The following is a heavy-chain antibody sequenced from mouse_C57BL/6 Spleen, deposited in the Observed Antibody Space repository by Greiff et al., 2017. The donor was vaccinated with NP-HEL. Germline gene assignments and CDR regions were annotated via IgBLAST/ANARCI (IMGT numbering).Heavy chain of an antibody. J-gene: IGHJ4*01. CDR2: IDPSDSYT. V-gene: IGHV1-69*01. D-gene: IGHD2-2*01. CDR1: GYTFTSYW. Sequence: QVQLQQPGAELVMPGASVKLSCKASGYTFTSYWMHWVKQRPGQGLEWIGEIDPSDSYTNYNQKFKGKSTLTVDKSSSTAYMQLSSLTSEDSAVYYCARLGGGYPYYYAMDYWGQGTSVTVSS. CDR3: ARLGGGYPYYYAMDY.